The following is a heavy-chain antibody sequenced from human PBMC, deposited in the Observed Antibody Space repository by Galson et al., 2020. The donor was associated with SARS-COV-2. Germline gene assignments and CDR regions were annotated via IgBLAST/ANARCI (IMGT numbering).Heavy chain of an antibody. V-gene: IGHV5-10-1*01. CDR3: TRQPWGLHSSGSYITGAFDI. CDR1: GYSFTSYW. Sequence: HGESLKISCKASGYSFTSYWITWVRQMPGKGLERMGRIDPSDTYINYSPSFQGHVTMSADKSTSTAYLQWDSLKASDTAMYYCTRQPWGLHSSGSYITGAFDIWGQGTMVTVSS. CDR2: IDPSDTYI. J-gene: IGHJ3*02. D-gene: IGHD3-22*01.